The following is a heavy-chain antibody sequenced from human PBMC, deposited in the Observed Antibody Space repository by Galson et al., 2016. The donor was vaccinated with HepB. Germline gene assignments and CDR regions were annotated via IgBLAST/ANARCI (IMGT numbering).Heavy chain of an antibody. CDR3: AKDGGYTVPGYYYSYMEV. V-gene: IGHV3-30*18. D-gene: IGHD2-2*02. CDR1: GFTFGSSG. CDR2: ISYDGKGK. J-gene: IGHJ6*03. Sequence: SLRLSCAASGFTFGSSGMHWVRQAPGKGLEWVAVISYDGKGKYYADSVKGRFNISRDNSKNTLYLQMNSLRPEDTAVYYGAKDGGYTVPGYYYSYMEVWAKGPRSPSP.